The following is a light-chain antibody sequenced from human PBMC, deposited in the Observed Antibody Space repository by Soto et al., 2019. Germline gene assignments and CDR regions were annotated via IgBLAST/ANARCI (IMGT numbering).Light chain of an antibody. CDR2: AAS. Sequence: DIPMYQSPSSLSATVEDRVTITCRASQSISSYLNWYQQKPGKAPKLLIYAASSLQSGVPSRFSGSGSGTDFTLTISSLQPEDFATYYCQQSYSTPLTFGGGTKVDVK. V-gene: IGKV1-39*01. CDR1: QSISSY. CDR3: QQSYSTPLT. J-gene: IGKJ4*01.